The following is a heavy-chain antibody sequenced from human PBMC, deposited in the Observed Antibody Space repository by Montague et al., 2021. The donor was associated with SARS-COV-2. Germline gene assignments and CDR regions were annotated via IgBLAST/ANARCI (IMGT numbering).Heavy chain of an antibody. V-gene: IGHV3-21*01. D-gene: IGHD2-15*01. CDR2: ISSSSSSI. Sequence: SLRLSCAASGFTFRSYTMNWVRQSPGMGLEWVSFISSSSSSIYYPDSLKGRFTISRDNAKNSLYLQMNSLRVEDTAVYYCVRGGACSGGKCNGGARDWGRGTLVNVS. CDR3: VRGGACSGGKCNGGARD. CDR1: GFTFRSYT. J-gene: IGHJ4*02.